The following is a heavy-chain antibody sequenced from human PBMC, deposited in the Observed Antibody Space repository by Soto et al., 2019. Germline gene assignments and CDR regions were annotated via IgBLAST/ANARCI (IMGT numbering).Heavy chain of an antibody. CDR1: GGTPSNSA. CDR3: ASGRIVVVGSRAYYGMDV. V-gene: IGHV1-69*01. D-gene: IGHD6-19*01. Sequence: QVQLVQSGAEVKKPGSSVRVSYKASGGTPSNSAFSWVRQAPGQGLEWMGGIIPVFGIVKYAQNLEGRVTITADESTNTAYMELSSLRYEGRAVYYCASGRIVVVGSRAYYGMDVWGQGTTVTVSS. J-gene: IGHJ6*02. CDR2: IIPVFGIV.